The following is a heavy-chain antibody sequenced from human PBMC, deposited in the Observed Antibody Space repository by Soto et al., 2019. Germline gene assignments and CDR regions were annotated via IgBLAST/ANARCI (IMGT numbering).Heavy chain of an antibody. J-gene: IGHJ6*02. CDR3: AKTRGAMIYAISVYGMDV. CDR1: GFTFSSFA. Sequence: EVQLLESGGGLVQPGGSLRLSCAASGFTFSSFALNWVRQAPGKGLARVSIIRGSADSTFYADSVKGRFTISRDNSKNMLYLQINSMRAEDTAVYYCAKTRGAMIYAISVYGMDVWGQGTTVTVSS. D-gene: IGHD2-8*01. V-gene: IGHV3-23*01. CDR2: IRGSADST.